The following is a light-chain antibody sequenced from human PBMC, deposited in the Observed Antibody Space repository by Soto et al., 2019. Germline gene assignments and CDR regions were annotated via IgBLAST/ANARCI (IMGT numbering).Light chain of an antibody. Sequence: EIVLTQSPGTRSLSPGERATLSCRSSQSVSSNYLAWYQQKPGQAPKLLIYGASSGATGIPDRFSGSGSGTDFTLTISRLEPEDFAVYYCQQYGSSPRTFGQGTKVDIK. CDR1: QSVSSNY. V-gene: IGKV3-20*01. CDR3: QQYGSSPRT. J-gene: IGKJ1*01. CDR2: GAS.